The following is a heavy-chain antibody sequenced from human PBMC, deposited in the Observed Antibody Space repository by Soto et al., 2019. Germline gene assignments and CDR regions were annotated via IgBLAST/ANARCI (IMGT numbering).Heavy chain of an antibody. CDR3: PRGARLAPSSTGIATPLFSRGPFWFDT. V-gene: IGHV4-34*01. CDR2: ISQNGDT. D-gene: IGHD6-6*01. J-gene: IGHJ5*02. CDR1: GGPFSGHY. Sequence: QVQLQQWGAGLLRPSQTLSLSCAVYGGPFSGHYWNWIRQPPGKGLEWNGGISQNGDTNYNPSRKSSVTLSVDTSKNRISLKLSSVNAAETAVHYCPRGARLAPSSTGIATPLFSRGPFWFDTWGQGTLVTVSS.